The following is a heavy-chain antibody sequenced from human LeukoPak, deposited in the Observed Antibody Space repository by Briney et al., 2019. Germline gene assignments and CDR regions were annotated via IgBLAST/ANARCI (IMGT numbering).Heavy chain of an antibody. CDR3: AKDKGYYYGSGSPHD. CDR2: INNAGDT. Sequence: GGSLRPSCAASGFTFNRYDMHWVRQGTGKGLEWVSSINNAGDTYYQDSVKGRFTVSRDNAKNSLYLQMNSLRAEDTALYYCAKDKGYYYGSGSPHDWGQGTLVTVSS. V-gene: IGHV3-13*01. CDR1: GFTFNRYD. D-gene: IGHD3-10*01. J-gene: IGHJ4*02.